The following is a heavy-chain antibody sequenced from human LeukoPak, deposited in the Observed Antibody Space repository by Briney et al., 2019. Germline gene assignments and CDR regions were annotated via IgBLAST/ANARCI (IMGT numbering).Heavy chain of an antibody. CDR1: GYTFTGYY. Sequence: ASVKVSCKASGYTFTGYYMHWVRQAPGQGLEWMGWINPNSGGTNYAQKFQGRVTMTRDTSISTAYMELSRLRSDDTAVYYCARDGMATITWAYYYYGMDVWGQGTMVTVSS. CDR2: INPNSGGT. J-gene: IGHJ6*02. CDR3: ARDGMATITWAYYYYGMDV. V-gene: IGHV1-2*02. D-gene: IGHD5-12*01.